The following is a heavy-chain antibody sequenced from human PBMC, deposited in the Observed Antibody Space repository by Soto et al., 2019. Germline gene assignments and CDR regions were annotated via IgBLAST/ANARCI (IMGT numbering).Heavy chain of an antibody. CDR3: ARVDTIFGLHGYYYYMDV. CDR1: GGSISSGGYY. V-gene: IGHV4-31*03. Sequence: SETLSLTCTVSGGSISSGGYYWSWIRQHPGKGLEWIGYIYYSGSTYYNPSLKSRVTISVDTSKNQFSLKLSSVTAADTAVYYCARVDTIFGLHGYYYYMDVWGKGTTVTVSS. CDR2: IYYSGST. D-gene: IGHD3-3*01. J-gene: IGHJ6*03.